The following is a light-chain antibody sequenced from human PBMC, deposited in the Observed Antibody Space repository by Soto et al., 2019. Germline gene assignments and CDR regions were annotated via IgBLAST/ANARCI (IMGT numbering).Light chain of an antibody. CDR2: GAS. V-gene: IGKV3-20*01. J-gene: IGKJ4*01. Sequence: EIVLTQSPSTLSLSPGERATLSCRASQSVSSSYLAWYQQKPGQAPRLRIYGASSRVTGITDRFSGSGYRTEFTLTISRLEPEDFAVYYCQQYGSSALTFGGGTKVEIK. CDR3: QQYGSSALT. CDR1: QSVSSSY.